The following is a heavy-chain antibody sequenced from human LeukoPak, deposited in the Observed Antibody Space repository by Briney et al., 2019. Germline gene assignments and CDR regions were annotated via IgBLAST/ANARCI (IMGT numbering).Heavy chain of an antibody. J-gene: IGHJ4*02. Sequence: PGGSLRLSCAASGFTFRSYAMTWVRQPPGKGLEWIGEINHSGSTNYNPSLKSRVTISVDTSKNQFSLKLSSVTAADTAVYYCARHGSYYPGVFDYWGQGTLVTVSS. CDR2: INHSGST. V-gene: IGHV4-34*01. D-gene: IGHD1-26*01. CDR1: GFTFRSYA. CDR3: ARHGSYYPGVFDY.